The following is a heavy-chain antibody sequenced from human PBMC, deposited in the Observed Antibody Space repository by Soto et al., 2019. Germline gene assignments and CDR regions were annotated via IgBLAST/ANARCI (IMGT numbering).Heavy chain of an antibody. J-gene: IGHJ3*02. V-gene: IGHV3-74*01. CDR1: GFTSSSYW. CDR2: ISNDGSST. D-gene: IGHD3-22*01. CDR3: ARDTYYYDSSDHFSADAFDI. Sequence: EVQLVGSGGGLVQPGGSLRLSCAASGFTSSSYWIHWVRQAPGKRLVWVSRISNDGSSTNYADSVKGRFTISRDNAKNTVYLQMNSLRAEDTAVYYCARDTYYYDSSDHFSADAFDIWGQGTMVTVSS.